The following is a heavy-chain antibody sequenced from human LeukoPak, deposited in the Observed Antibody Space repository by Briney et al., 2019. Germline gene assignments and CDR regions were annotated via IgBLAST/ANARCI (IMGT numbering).Heavy chain of an antibody. V-gene: IGHV3-33*01. CDR1: GFTFSSYV. CDR2: IWYDGSNK. Sequence: GGSLRLSGAASGFTFSSYVMSWVRQAPGKGLEWVAVIWYDGSNKYYADSVKGRFTISRDNSKNTLYLQMTSLRAEDTAVYYCAREGSMVANFDYWGQGTLVTVSS. J-gene: IGHJ4*02. D-gene: IGHD5-12*01. CDR3: AREGSMVANFDY.